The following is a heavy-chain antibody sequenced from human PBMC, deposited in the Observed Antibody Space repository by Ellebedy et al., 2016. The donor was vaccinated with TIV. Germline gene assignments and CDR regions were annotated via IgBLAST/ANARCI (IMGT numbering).Heavy chain of an antibody. CDR3: ARISSGRSFYGMDV. J-gene: IGHJ6*02. Sequence: GGSLRLPXAASGFSSSDYYMSWIRQAPGKGLEWVSYISDSGSMIHYADSVKGRFTTSRDNSKNSLYLQMNNLRAEDTAVYYCARISSGRSFYGMDVWGQGTTVTVSS. CDR1: GFSSSDYY. CDR2: ISDSGSMI. V-gene: IGHV3-11*01. D-gene: IGHD6-19*01.